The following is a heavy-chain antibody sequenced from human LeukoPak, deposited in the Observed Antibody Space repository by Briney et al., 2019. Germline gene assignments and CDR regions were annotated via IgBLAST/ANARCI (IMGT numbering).Heavy chain of an antibody. D-gene: IGHD4-23*01. CDR2: ISWNGGSI. J-gene: IGHJ4*02. CDR1: GFTFDDYA. V-gene: IGHV3-9*01. Sequence: GGSLRLSCAASGFTFDDYAMHWVRQAPGKGLEWVSGISWNGGSIGYADSVKGRFTISRDNAKNSLYLQMNSLRAEDTALYYCAKDLGWAMTSRLDYWAREPWSPSPQ. CDR3: AKDLGWAMTSRLDY.